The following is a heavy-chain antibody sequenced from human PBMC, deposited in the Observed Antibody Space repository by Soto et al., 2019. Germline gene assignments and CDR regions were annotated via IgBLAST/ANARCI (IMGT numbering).Heavy chain of an antibody. CDR2: IIPVHRRT. Sequence: QEQLVQSGAEVKKPGSSVKVSCKASGDTFSSYAISRVRQAPGQGLEWMGGIIPVHRRTHYAQKFQGRVAITADESTSTVYMELNSLTSEDTAMYYCTRREYNDYIWDYYGMDVWGLGTTVTVSS. D-gene: IGHD3-16*01. V-gene: IGHV1-69*01. J-gene: IGHJ6*02. CDR1: GDTFSSYA. CDR3: TRREYNDYIWDYYGMDV.